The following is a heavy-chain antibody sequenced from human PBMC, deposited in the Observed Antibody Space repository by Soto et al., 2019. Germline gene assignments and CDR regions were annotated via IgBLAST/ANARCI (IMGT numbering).Heavy chain of an antibody. V-gene: IGHV4-61*01. J-gene: IGHJ4*02. CDR2: IHYSGST. CDR3: TRGGDAYKNGH. D-gene: IGHD2-21*01. Sequence: SETLSLTCTVPGGSVNIGTDYWSWIRQPPGKGLEWIGFIHYSGSTNYNPSLKSRVTMSVDTSKNQFSLKLTSVNAADTAVYYCTRGGDAYKNGHWGQGTLVTVSS. CDR1: GGSVNIGTDY.